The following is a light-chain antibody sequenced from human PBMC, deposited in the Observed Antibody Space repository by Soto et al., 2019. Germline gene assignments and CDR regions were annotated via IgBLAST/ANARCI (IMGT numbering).Light chain of an antibody. CDR1: TADVGSSKF. V-gene: IGLV2-23*01. J-gene: IGLJ1*01. CDR3: CSYVGGTITYYG. CDR2: EAT. Sequence: QSPVTQPASASLSPGQSITISGNGTTADVGSSKFVSWYQQHPGKAPKLILYEATKRPAGVSNRFSGSKSGNTASLTISGLQPEDEADYYCCSYVGGTITYYGFGIGTKVTVL.